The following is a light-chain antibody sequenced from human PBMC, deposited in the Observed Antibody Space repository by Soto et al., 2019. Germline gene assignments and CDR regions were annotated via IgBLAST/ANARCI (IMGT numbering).Light chain of an antibody. V-gene: IGLV2-14*01. CDR1: SSDIGGYNY. CDR3: SSFTTRSTVV. CDR2: EVN. J-gene: IGLJ2*01. Sequence: QSALTQSASVSGSPGQSITISCTGTSSDIGGYNYVSWFQQHPGEAPKLMIYEVNNRPSGVSNRFSGSKSGNTASLTISGLQAEDEADYYCSSFTTRSTVVFGGGTKVTVL.